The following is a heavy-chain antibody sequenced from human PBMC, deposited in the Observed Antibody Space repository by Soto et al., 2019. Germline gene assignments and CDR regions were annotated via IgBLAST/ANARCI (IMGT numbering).Heavy chain of an antibody. CDR1: GFTFSDHY. CDR3: ARVDKTGTTNFDY. Sequence: PGGSLRLSCAASGFTFSDHYIDWVRQAPGKGLEWVGRSRNKANSYTTEYAASVKGRFTFSRDDSKNSVYLQMNSLRIEDTVLFYCARVDKTGTTNFDYWGQGTLVTVSS. V-gene: IGHV3-72*01. J-gene: IGHJ4*02. D-gene: IGHD1-1*01. CDR2: SRNKANSYTT.